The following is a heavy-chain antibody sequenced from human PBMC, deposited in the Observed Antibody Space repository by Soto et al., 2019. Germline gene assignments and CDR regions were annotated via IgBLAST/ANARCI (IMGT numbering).Heavy chain of an antibody. Sequence: VGSLRLSCAASGFTFSSYAMHWVRQAPGKGLEWVAVISYDGSNKYYADSVKGRFTISRDNSKNTLYLQMNSLRAEDTAVYYCAREPGSGWYYFDYWGQGTLVTVSS. J-gene: IGHJ4*02. CDR1: GFTFSSYA. CDR3: AREPGSGWYYFDY. CDR2: ISYDGSNK. D-gene: IGHD6-19*01. V-gene: IGHV3-30-3*01.